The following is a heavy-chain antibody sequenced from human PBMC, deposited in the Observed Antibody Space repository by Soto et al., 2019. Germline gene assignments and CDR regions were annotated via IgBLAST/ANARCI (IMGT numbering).Heavy chain of an antibody. D-gene: IGHD2-21*01. CDR1: GGSISSGGYY. CDR3: ARDPGEGTYYYYGMDV. CDR2: IYYSGST. J-gene: IGHJ6*02. V-gene: IGHV4-31*03. Sequence: TLSLTCTVSGGSISSGGYYWSWIRQHPGKGLEWIGYIYYSGSTYYNPSLKSRVTISVDTSKNQFSLKLSSVTAADTAVYYCARDPGEGTYYYYGMDVWGQGTTVTVS.